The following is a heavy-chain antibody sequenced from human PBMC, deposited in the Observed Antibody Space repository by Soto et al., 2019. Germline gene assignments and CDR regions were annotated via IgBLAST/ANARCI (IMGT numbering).Heavy chain of an antibody. CDR3: ATDRLKGRLWGVYYYGMDV. CDR1: GYTFSNYG. D-gene: IGHD3-10*01. CDR2: ISLYSDGT. J-gene: IGHJ6*02. Sequence: ASVKVSCKTSGYTFSNYGITWVRQAPGQPLEWLGWISLYSDGTNYAQKFQGRVSMTTDTSTTTAYMELRSLRSDDTAVYYCATDRLKGRLWGVYYYGMDVWGQGTTVTVSS. V-gene: IGHV1-18*01.